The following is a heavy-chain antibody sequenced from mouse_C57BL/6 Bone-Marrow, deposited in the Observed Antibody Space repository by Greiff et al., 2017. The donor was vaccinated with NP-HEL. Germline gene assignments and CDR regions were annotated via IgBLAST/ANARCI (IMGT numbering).Heavy chain of an antibody. V-gene: IGHV1-69*01. CDR3: ARGLSYGSQYYFDY. CDR1: GYTFTSYW. D-gene: IGHD1-1*01. CDR2: IDPSDSYT. Sequence: QVQLQQPGAELVMPGASVKLSCKASGYTFTSYWMHWVKQRPGQGLEWIGEIDPSDSYTNYNQKFKGKSTLTVDKSSSTAYMQLSSLTSEDSAVYYCARGLSYGSQYYFDYWGQGTTLTVSS. J-gene: IGHJ2*01.